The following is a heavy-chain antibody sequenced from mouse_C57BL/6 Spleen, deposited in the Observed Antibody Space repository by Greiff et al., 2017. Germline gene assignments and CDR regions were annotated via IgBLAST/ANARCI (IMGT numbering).Heavy chain of an antibody. CDR3: ARAALLRPLWAMGY. D-gene: IGHD1-1*01. J-gene: IGHJ4*01. V-gene: IGHV5-6*01. Sequence: EVKLVESGGDLVKPGASLKLSCPASGFTFSSYGMSWVRQTPDKRLEWVATISSGGSYTYYPDSVKGRYTISRDNAKNTLYLQMSSLKSEDTAMYYCARAALLRPLWAMGYWGQGTSVTVSS. CDR1: GFTFSSYG. CDR2: ISSGGSYT.